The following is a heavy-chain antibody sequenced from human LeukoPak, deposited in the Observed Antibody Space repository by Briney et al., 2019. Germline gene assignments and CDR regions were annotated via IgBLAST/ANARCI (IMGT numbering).Heavy chain of an antibody. CDR1: GFTSSSYA. CDR2: IGSDNKP. CDR3: ARAPPDVDTTMAMDH. Sequence: PGGSLRLSCEASGFTSSSYAVTWVRQAPGKGLEWVSSIGSDNKPHYSESVKGRFAISRDNSKNTVFLQMNSLRAEDTALYYCARAPPDVDTTMAMDHWGRGTLVTVSS. D-gene: IGHD5-18*01. J-gene: IGHJ4*02. V-gene: IGHV3-23*05.